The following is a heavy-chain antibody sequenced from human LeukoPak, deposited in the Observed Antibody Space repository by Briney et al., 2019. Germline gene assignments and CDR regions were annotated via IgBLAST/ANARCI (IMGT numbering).Heavy chain of an antibody. CDR1: GFTFRSHA. J-gene: IGHJ4*02. V-gene: IGHV3-23*01. CDR2: IYENGGTT. D-gene: IGHD2-21*01. Sequence: GGSLRLSCVGSGFTFRSHAMSWVRQAPEKGLEFVSGIYENGGTTYYADSVKGRFSISRDNSKNTLYLQMDSLRGEDTVVYYCAKDFRIGYSAHFDYWGQGALVTVSS. CDR3: AKDFRIGYSAHFDY.